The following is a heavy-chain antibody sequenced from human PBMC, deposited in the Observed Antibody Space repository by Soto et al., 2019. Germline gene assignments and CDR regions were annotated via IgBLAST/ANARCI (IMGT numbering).Heavy chain of an antibody. J-gene: IGHJ4*02. D-gene: IGHD3-22*01. CDR1: GGSNNTSTYL. CDR2: VYDSANT. Sequence: SETLSLTCAISGGSNNTSTYLRSWIRQPPGKGLEWIGSVYDSANTFYNPSLKSRLTVSVDTSKRQFSLSLSSVTAADTAIYSCASQYSHYDSGGNLIFEYWDNWGQGNLVTVSS. V-gene: IGHV4-39*01. CDR3: ASQYSHYDSGGNLIFEYWDN.